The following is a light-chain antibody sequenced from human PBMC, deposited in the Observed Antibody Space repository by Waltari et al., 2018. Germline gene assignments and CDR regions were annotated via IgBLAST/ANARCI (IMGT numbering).Light chain of an antibody. Sequence: EIVMTQSQATLSVSPGETATPSCRASQSVSSNVAWYQKKPGQAPRLLIYDASTRATSIPAKFRGSGSWTDFTLTISCLQSEDFAVYYCQQYNRWPPITFGHGTRLEIK. CDR1: QSVSSN. CDR3: QQYNRWPPIT. J-gene: IGKJ5*01. V-gene: IGKV3-15*01. CDR2: DAS.